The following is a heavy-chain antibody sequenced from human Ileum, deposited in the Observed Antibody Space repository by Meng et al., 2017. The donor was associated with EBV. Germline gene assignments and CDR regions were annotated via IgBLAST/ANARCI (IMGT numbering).Heavy chain of an antibody. CDR3: GRDQGRELINH. J-gene: IGHJ4*02. Sequence: QVQWQGSGPGLLKPSGTRSLTCTFSGDSISSDIWWSWVRQPPGKGLEWIGEVYHRGDTNYNPSLKSRVDISVDKSKNQFYLSLFSVTAADTAVYYCGRDQGRELINHWGQGTLVTVSS. D-gene: IGHD1-7*01. V-gene: IGHV4-4*02. CDR2: VYHRGDT. CDR1: GDSISSDIW.